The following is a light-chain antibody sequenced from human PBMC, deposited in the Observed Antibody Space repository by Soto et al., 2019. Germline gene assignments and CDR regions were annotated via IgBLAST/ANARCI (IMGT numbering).Light chain of an antibody. CDR3: CSYAGRVSFL. V-gene: IGLV2-23*02. Sequence: QSALTQPASVSGSPGQSITISCSGTSSDIGNANFVSWYQQHSGNAPKLLIYEVSKRPSGVSGRFSGSKSGNTASLTISGLQADDEADYYCCSYAGRVSFLFGGGTKLTVL. CDR1: SSDIGNANF. CDR2: EVS. J-gene: IGLJ3*02.